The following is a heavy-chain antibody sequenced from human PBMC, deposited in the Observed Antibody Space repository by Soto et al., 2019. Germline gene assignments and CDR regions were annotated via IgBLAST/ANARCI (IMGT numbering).Heavy chain of an antibody. Sequence: QVQLVQSGAEVKKPGSSVKVSCKASGGTFSSYAISWLRQAPGQGLEWMGGIIPIFGTANYAKKFQGRVTITADESTSTAYMELSSLRSEDTAVYYCATPHFWSGYSAYYGMDVWGQGTTVTVSS. D-gene: IGHD3-3*01. CDR3: ATPHFWSGYSAYYGMDV. V-gene: IGHV1-69*12. J-gene: IGHJ6*02. CDR2: IIPIFGTA. CDR1: GGTFSSYA.